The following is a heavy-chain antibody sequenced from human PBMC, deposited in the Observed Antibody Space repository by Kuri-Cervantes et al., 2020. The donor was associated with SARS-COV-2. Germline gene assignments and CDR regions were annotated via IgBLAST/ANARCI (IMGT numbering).Heavy chain of an antibody. V-gene: IGHV4-39*01. Sequence: SETLSLTCTVSGGSISSSSYYWGWIRQPPGKGLEWIGSIYYSGSTYYNPSLKSRVTISVDTSKNQFSLKLSSVTAADTAVYYCARAINRFSSGWLYYFDYWGQGTLVTVSS. J-gene: IGHJ4*02. CDR1: GGSISSSSYY. CDR3: ARAINRFSSGWLYYFDY. CDR2: IYYSGST. D-gene: IGHD6-19*01.